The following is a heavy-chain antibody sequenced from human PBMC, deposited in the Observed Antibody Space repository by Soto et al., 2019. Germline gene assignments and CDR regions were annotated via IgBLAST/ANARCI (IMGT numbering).Heavy chain of an antibody. CDR3: ARAVLPATAPFDY. V-gene: IGHV4-59*01. Sequence: SETLSLTCIVSGGSISNYYWSWIRQPPGKGLEWIGYIYYSGSTNYNPSLQSRVTISVDTSKNQFSLKLTSVTAADTAVYYCARAVLPATAPFDYWGQGTLVTVSS. CDR2: IYYSGST. D-gene: IGHD2-2*01. CDR1: GGSISNYY. J-gene: IGHJ4*02.